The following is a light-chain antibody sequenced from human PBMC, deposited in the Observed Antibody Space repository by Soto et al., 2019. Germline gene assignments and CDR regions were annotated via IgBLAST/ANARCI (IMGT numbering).Light chain of an antibody. CDR2: AAS. V-gene: IGKV1-39*01. J-gene: IGKJ1*01. Sequence: DIQMTQSPSSLSASVGDRITITCRASQSIIRYLNWYQQKPGKAPKLLIYAASSLQSGVPSRFSGSGYGTDFTLTISSLQPEDLATYYCQQSYGTPPTFGPGTKVEIK. CDR1: QSIIRY. CDR3: QQSYGTPPT.